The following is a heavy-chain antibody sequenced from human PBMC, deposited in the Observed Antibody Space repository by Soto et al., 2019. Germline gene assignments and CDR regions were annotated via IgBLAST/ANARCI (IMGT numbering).Heavy chain of an antibody. CDR3: ARSPRSIAAGGIDF. CDR2: IYHSGST. Sequence: PSETLSLTCAVSGGSISSTNLWTWVRQPPGKGQEWIGEIYHSGSTNYNPSLKSRVAISVDKSKNHLSLKLSSVTAADTAVYYCARSPRSIAAGGIDFWGQGILVTVSS. D-gene: IGHD6-13*01. V-gene: IGHV4-4*02. J-gene: IGHJ4*01. CDR1: GGSISSTNL.